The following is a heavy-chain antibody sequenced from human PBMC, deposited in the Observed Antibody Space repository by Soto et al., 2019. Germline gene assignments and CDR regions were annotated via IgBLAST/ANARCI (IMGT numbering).Heavy chain of an antibody. D-gene: IGHD2-15*01. CDR3: ATNRGYDCSSSSCFSY. CDR1: GGSINSGDW. Sequence: SETLSLTCAVSGGSINSGDWWSWVRQPPGKGLEWIGEIYHIGATNYNPYLKSRVTISVDKSKNHFSLRLSTVTAADTAVYYCATNRGYDCSSSSCFSYWGQGALVTVSS. CDR2: IYHIGAT. V-gene: IGHV4-4*02. J-gene: IGHJ4*02.